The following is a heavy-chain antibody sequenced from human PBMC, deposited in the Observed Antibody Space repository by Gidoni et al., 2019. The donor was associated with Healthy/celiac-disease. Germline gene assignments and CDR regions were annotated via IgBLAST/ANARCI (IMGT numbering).Heavy chain of an antibody. CDR1: GGSFSRYA. V-gene: IGHV1-69*01. CDR3: ARESSGWTPGNWFDP. Sequence: QVQRVQSGAEVKKPGSSVKVSCKASGGSFSRYAISWVRQAPGQGLEWMGGIIPICGTANYAQKFQGRVTITADESTSTAYMELSSLRSEDTAVYYCARESSGWTPGNWFDPWGQGTLVTVSS. D-gene: IGHD6-19*01. CDR2: IIPICGTA. J-gene: IGHJ5*02.